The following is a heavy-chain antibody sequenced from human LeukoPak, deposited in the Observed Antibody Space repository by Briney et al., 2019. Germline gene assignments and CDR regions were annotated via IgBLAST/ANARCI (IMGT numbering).Heavy chain of an antibody. CDR1: GFTFSSYA. D-gene: IGHD3-3*01. CDR2: IGAGGTFT. CDR3: AKVGFSEMEWLLYSDH. J-gene: IGHJ4*02. Sequence: PGGSLRLSCTASGFTFSSYAMNWVRQAPGKGLEWVSGIGAGGTFTYYADSVKGRFTIFRDNSRNTLYLQMNSLRADDTAVYYCAKVGFSEMEWLLYSDHWGQGTLVTVSS. V-gene: IGHV3-23*01.